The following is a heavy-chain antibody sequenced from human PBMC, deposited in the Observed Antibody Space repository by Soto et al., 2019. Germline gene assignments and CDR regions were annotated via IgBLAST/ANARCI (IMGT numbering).Heavy chain of an antibody. CDR2: IYWNDDK. CDR1: GFSLTTPGAG. J-gene: IGHJ5*02. D-gene: IGHD4-17*01. CDR3: AHRGYGDYPRDNWFDP. V-gene: IGHV2-5*01. Sequence: SGPTLVNPTQALTLTCTFSGFSLTTPGAGVGWIRQPPGKALEWLALIYWNDDKRYSPSLKSRLTITKDTSKNQVVLIMTNMDPVDTATYYCAHRGYGDYPRDNWFDPWGQGVPVTVSS.